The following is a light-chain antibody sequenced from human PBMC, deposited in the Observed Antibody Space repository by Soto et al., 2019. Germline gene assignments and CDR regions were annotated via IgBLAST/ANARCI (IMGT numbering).Light chain of an antibody. J-gene: IGKJ1*01. Sequence: EIVMTPSPAILSVSPGDRATLYCRAGQSVSNNLAWYQQKPGQTPRLVIYGASNRATGVPARFSGSGSGTDFTLTISSLQSEDFAVYYCLQYDDWHRTFGQGTKVDI. CDR1: QSVSNN. CDR3: LQYDDWHRT. CDR2: GAS. V-gene: IGKV3-15*01.